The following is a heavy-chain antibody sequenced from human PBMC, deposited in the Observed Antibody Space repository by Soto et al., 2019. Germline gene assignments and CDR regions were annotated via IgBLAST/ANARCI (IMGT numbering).Heavy chain of an antibody. CDR2: ISWNSGSI. V-gene: IGHV3-9*01. CDR1: GFTFDDYA. D-gene: IGHD5-12*01. J-gene: IGHJ6*03. CDR3: AKLGEVSMGATIFEPHPDYYYMDV. Sequence: GGSLRLSCAASGFTFDDYAMHWVRQAPGKGLEWVSGISWNSGSIGYADSVKGRFTISRDNAKNSLYLQMNSLRAEDTALYYCAKLGEVSMGATIFEPHPDYYYMDVWGKGTTVTVSS.